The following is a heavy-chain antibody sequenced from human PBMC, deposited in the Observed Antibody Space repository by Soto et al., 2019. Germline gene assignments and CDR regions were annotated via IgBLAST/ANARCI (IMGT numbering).Heavy chain of an antibody. CDR3: ARGLSVTLFDN. J-gene: IGHJ4*02. D-gene: IGHD2-21*02. Sequence: QVQLQASGPGLVKPSQTLSLTCTVSGGAISTGGYYWTWIRHHPGKGLDWIGYIYYSGSTYYNPSLKSRVTISVDTSTNQFSLKLSSVTAADTAVYYFARGLSVTLFDNWGQGTLVTGSS. V-gene: IGHV4-31*03. CDR2: IYYSGST. CDR1: GGAISTGGYY.